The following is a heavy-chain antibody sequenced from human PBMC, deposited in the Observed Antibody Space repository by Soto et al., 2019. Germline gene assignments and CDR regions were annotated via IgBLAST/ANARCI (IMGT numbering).Heavy chain of an antibody. CDR3: ARSIFGDYYYYGMDV. Sequence: SETLSLTCTVSGGSISSYYWSGIRQPPGKGLEWIGYIYYSGSTNYNPSLKSRVTISVDTSKNQFSLKLSSVTAADTAVYYCARSIFGDYYYYGMDVWGQGTTVTVS. CDR1: GGSISSYY. J-gene: IGHJ6*02. D-gene: IGHD3-3*01. CDR2: IYYSGST. V-gene: IGHV4-59*01.